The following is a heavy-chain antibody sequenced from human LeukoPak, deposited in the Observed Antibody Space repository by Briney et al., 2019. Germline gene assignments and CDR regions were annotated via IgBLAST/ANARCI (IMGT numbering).Heavy chain of an antibody. J-gene: IGHJ4*02. CDR1: GGSFSGYY. CDR3: ARGYNSGFDY. D-gene: IGHD1-20*01. Sequence: SETLSLNCSVYGGSFSGYYWSWIRQPPGKGLEWIGEINHSGSTNYNPSLKSRVAISVDTSKNQFSLKLSSVTAADTAVYYCARGYNSGFDYWGQGTLVTVSS. V-gene: IGHV4-34*01. CDR2: INHSGST.